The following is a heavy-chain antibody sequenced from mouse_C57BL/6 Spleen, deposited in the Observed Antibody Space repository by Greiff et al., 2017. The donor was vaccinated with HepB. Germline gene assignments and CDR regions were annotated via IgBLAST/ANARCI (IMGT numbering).Heavy chain of an antibody. V-gene: IGHV1-50*01. J-gene: IGHJ4*01. CDR1: GYTFTSYW. Sequence: QVQLQQPGAELVKPGASVKLSCKASGYTFTSYWMQWVKQRPGQGLEWIGEIDPSDSYTNYNQKFKGKATLTVDTSSSTAYMQLSSLTSEDSAVYYCARRGLSAMDDWGQGTSVTVSS. CDR3: ARRGLSAMDD. CDR2: IDPSDSYT. D-gene: IGHD2-4*01.